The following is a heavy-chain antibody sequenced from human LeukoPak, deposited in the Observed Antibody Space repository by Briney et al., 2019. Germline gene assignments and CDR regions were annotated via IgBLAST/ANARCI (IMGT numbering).Heavy chain of an antibody. CDR3: ARSIIVVVPAAIWFDP. CDR2: ISAYNGNT. J-gene: IGHJ5*02. Sequence: EASVKVSCKASGYTFTSYGISWVRQAPGQGLEWMGWISAYNGNTNYAQKLQGRVTMTTDTSTSTAYMQLRSLRSDDTAVYYCARSIIVVVPAAIWFDPWGQGTLVTVSS. V-gene: IGHV1-18*01. D-gene: IGHD2-2*01. CDR1: GYTFTSYG.